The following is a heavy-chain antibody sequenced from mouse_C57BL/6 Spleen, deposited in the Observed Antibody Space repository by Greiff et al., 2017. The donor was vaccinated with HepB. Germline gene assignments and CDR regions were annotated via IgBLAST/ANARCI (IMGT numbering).Heavy chain of an antibody. Sequence: QVQLKQSGPELVKPGASVKISCKASGYAFSSSWMNWVKQRPGKGLEWIGRIYPGDGDTNYNGKFKGKATLTADKSSSTAYMQLSSLTSEDSAVYVCARSYDGYYNYAMDYWGQGTSVTVSS. CDR3: ARSYDGYYNYAMDY. V-gene: IGHV1-82*01. J-gene: IGHJ4*01. CDR1: GYAFSSSW. D-gene: IGHD2-3*01. CDR2: IYPGDGDT.